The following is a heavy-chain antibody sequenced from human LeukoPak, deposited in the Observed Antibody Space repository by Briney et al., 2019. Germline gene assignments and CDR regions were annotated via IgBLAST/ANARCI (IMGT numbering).Heavy chain of an antibody. CDR3: ARGFDGRSGFDI. CDR2: INEDGSEK. Sequence: GGSLRLSCAVSGFTFSGYWMSWVRQAPGNGLEWVATINEDGSEKYYVDSVKGRFTISRDNARSSLYLQMNSLRAEDTTLYYCARGFDGRSGFDIWGQGTMVTVSS. V-gene: IGHV3-7*01. CDR1: GFTFSGYW. D-gene: IGHD3-10*01. J-gene: IGHJ3*02.